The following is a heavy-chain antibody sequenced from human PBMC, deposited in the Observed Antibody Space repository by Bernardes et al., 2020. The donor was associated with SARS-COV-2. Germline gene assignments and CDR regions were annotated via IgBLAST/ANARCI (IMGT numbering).Heavy chain of an antibody. CDR2: ISPTSSHT. D-gene: IGHD1-26*01. CDR3: ARALQGANFFDY. V-gene: IGHV3-21*04. J-gene: IGHJ4*02. Sequence: GSLRLSCAASGFTFSTYAMSWVRQAPGKGLEWVSVISPTSSHTFYADSVNGRFTVSRDNAKNSLYLQMNTLRADDTAVYYCARALQGANFFDYWGQGTLVTVSS. CDR1: GFTFSTYA.